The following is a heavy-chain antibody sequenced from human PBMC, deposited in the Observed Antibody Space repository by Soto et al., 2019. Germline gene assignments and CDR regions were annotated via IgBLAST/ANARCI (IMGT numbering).Heavy chain of an antibody. CDR1: GGTFSSYT. D-gene: IGHD3-3*01. CDR2: IIPILGIA. J-gene: IGHJ5*02. Sequence: GASVKVSCKASGGTFSSYTISWVRQAPGQGLEWMGRIIPILGIANYAQKFQGRVTITADKSTSTAYMELSSLRSEDTAVYYCASKYYDFWSGYYPGPGQPAGSSNWFDPWGQGTLVTVSS. CDR3: ASKYYDFWSGYYPGPGQPAGSSNWFDP. V-gene: IGHV1-69*02.